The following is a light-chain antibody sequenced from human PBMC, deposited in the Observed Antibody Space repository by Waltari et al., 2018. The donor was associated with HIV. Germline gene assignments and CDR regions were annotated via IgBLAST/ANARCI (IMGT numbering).Light chain of an antibody. CDR2: EVG. J-gene: IGLJ1*01. Sequence: QSALTQPASVSGSPGQSITISCTDSSSDMSTYNRVSWYQQFPGKAPKLIIYEVGNRPSGVSNRFSGSKSGNTASLTISWLQAEDEADYYCISYTTTNYYVFGPGTWVTVL. CDR3: ISYTTTNYYV. V-gene: IGLV2-14*01. CDR1: SSDMSTYNR.